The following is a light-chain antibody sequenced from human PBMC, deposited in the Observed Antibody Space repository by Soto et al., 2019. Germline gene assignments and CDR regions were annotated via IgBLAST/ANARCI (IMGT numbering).Light chain of an antibody. J-gene: IGKJ5*01. CDR1: QSVSTSY. V-gene: IGKV3-20*01. CDR2: GTS. Sequence: EIVLTQSPGTLSLSPGERATLSCRASQSVSTSYLAWYQQKPGQAPRLLIYGTSNRATGIPDRFSGSGSGTDFTLTISRLKPDDFAVYYCQQYGSSPLVTFGQGTRLEIK. CDR3: QQYGSSPLVT.